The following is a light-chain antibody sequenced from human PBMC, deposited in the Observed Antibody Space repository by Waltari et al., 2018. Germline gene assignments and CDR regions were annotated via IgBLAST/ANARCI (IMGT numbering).Light chain of an antibody. J-gene: IGKJ1*01. CDR2: KAS. Sequence: DIQMTQSPSTVSAFVGDRVTITCRASQSINSWLAWYHQKPGKAPKLLLYKASTLESGVPSRFSGSGSGTEFTLTISSLQPDDFATYYCHQYNSYSAFGQGTKVEVK. CDR1: QSINSW. CDR3: HQYNSYSA. V-gene: IGKV1-5*03.